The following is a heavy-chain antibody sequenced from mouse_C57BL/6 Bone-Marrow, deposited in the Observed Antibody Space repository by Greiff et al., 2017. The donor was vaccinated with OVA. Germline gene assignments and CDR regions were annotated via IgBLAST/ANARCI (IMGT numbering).Heavy chain of an antibody. V-gene: IGHV1-59*01. J-gene: IGHJ4*01. Sequence: VQLQQPGAELVRPGTSVKLSCKASGYTFTSYWMHWVKQRPGQGLEWIGVIDPSDSYTNYNQKFKGKATLTVDTSSSTAYMQLRSLTSEDSAVYYCARDYDGYAMDYWGQGTSVTVSS. CDR3: ARDYDGYAMDY. CDR1: GYTFTSYW. D-gene: IGHD1-1*01. CDR2: IDPSDSYT.